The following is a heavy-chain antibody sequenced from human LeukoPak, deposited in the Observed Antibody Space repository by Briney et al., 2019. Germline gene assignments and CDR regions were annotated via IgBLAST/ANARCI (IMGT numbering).Heavy chain of an antibody. J-gene: IGHJ5*02. CDR3: ARDGWFGDYNWFDP. CDR2: ISSASNTI. CDR1: GFTFSSYS. V-gene: IGHV3-48*01. Sequence: GGSLRLSCAASGFTFSSYSMNWVRQAPGKGLERVSYISSASNTIYYADSVKGRFTISRDNAKNSLYLQMNSLRAEDTAMYYCARDGWFGDYNWFDPWGQGTLVTVSS. D-gene: IGHD3-10*01.